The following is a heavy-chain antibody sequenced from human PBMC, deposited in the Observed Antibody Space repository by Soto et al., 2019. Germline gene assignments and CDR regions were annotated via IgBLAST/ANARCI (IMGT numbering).Heavy chain of an antibody. V-gene: IGHV3-30*18. D-gene: IGHD1-26*01. J-gene: IGHJ4*02. CDR1: GFTFSSYG. Sequence: QVQLVESGGGVVQPGRSLRLSCAASGFTFSSYGMHWVRQAPGKGLEWVAVISYDGSNTYYADSVKGRFTLSRDNSRNARYLQMNILRTEDTAVYYCAKAGYSGSYLDDWGQGTLVTVSS. CDR2: ISYDGSNT. CDR3: AKAGYSGSYLDD.